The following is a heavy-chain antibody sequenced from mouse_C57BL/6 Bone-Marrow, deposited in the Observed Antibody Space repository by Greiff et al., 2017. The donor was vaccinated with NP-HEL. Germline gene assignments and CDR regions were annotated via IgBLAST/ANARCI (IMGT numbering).Heavy chain of an antibody. CDR3: AREEDYDGYFDV. CDR1: GYTFTSYW. J-gene: IGHJ1*03. Sequence: QVHVKQPGAELVKPGASVKLSCKASGYTFTSYWMHWVKQRPGQGLEWIGMIHPNSGSTNYNEKFKSKATLTVDKSSSTAYMQLSSLTSEDSAVYYCAREEDYDGYFDVWGTGTTVTVSS. V-gene: IGHV1-64*01. CDR2: IHPNSGST. D-gene: IGHD2-4*01.